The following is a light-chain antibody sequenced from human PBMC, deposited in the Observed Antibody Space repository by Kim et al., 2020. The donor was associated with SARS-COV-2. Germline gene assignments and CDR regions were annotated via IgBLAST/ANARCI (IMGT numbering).Light chain of an antibody. CDR2: MAS. Sequence: DVQMTQSPSTLSASVGDRVTITCRASRNIDTYLAWYQQKPGKAPKLLIYMASNLKSGVPSTFSGSGSGTEFTLTTSNLQPDDFATYYCQQYRTYPWRFGQGTKVDIK. J-gene: IGKJ1*01. V-gene: IGKV1-5*03. CDR3: QQYRTYPWR. CDR1: RNIDTY.